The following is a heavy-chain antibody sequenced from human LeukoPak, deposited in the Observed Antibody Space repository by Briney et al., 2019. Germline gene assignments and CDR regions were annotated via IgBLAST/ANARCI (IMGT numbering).Heavy chain of an antibody. J-gene: IGHJ4*02. D-gene: IGHD6-13*01. V-gene: IGHV3-9*01. CDR2: FSWNGAGI. Sequence: PGRSLRLSCAASGFTFHDYAMHWVRHAPGKGLEWVSGFSWNGAGIGYADSVKGRFTISRDNAKNSLYLQMNSLRAEDTALYYCAKGWNNSSWYAGYYDFWGQGTLVTVSS. CDR1: GFTFHDYA. CDR3: AKGWNNSSWYAGYYDF.